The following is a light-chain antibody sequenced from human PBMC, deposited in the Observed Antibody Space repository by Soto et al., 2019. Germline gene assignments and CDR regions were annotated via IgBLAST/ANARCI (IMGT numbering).Light chain of an antibody. CDR2: EVS. Sequence: QAALAQPSSVSGSPGQSITISCSGTHPHVGGYNYVSWYQHHPGKGPKLIIYEVSNRPSGVSDRFSGSKSGNKASLIISNLEAEDESVYYCGSYTSTDTPFVFGTGTQVTIL. J-gene: IGLJ1*01. CDR1: HPHVGGYNY. CDR3: GSYTSTDTPFV. V-gene: IGLV2-14*01.